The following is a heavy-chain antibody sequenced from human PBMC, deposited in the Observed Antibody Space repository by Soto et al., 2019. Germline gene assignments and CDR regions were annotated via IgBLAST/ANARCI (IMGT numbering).Heavy chain of an antibody. CDR2: IYYSGST. CDR3: ARDLPAKADY. V-gene: IGHV4-59*01. Sequence: SETLSLTCTVSGGSISSYYWSWIRQPPGKGLEWIGYIYYSGSTNYNPSLKSRVTISVDTSKNQFSLKLSSVTAADTAVYYCARDLPAKADYWDQGTLVTV. J-gene: IGHJ4*02. CDR1: GGSISSYY.